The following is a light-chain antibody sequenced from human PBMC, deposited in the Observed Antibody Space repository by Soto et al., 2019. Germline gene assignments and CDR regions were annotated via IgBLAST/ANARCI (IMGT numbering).Light chain of an antibody. V-gene: IGKV1-27*01. CDR3: QKYNSAPWT. CDR2: AAS. CDR1: QGISNY. Sequence: DIQMTKSPSSLSASVGDRVTITCRASQGISNYLDWYQQKPWKVPKLLIYAASTLQSGVPSRFSGSGSGTDFTLTISSLQPEDVATYYCQKYNSAPWTFGQGTKVEIK. J-gene: IGKJ1*01.